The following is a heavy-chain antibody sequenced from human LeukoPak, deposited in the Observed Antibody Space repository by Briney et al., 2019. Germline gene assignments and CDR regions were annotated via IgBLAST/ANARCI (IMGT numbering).Heavy chain of an antibody. Sequence: SETLSLTRTVSGGSISSYYWSWIRQPAGKGLEWIWRLYTSGSTNYNPYLKSRVTMSLDTSKNQLSLKLSSVTAADTAGYYFARDEYSSGRNWFDPWGQGTLVSVSS. CDR1: GGSISSYY. V-gene: IGHV4-4*07. CDR2: LYTSGST. CDR3: ARDEYSSGRNWFDP. J-gene: IGHJ5*02. D-gene: IGHD6-19*01.